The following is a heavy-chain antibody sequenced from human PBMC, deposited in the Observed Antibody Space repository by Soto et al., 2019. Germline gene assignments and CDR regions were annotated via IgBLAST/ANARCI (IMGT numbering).Heavy chain of an antibody. Sequence: EVQLVESGGGLVQPGGSLRLSCAASGFTFSSYDMHWVRQATGKGLEWVSGIGTAGDTYSPGSVKGRFTISRENGKNSLHLQMISLRAEDTAVYYCARVPPGGSHFGPHSDYWGEGTLVTVSS. CDR2: IGTAGDT. V-gene: IGHV3-13*01. CDR1: GFTFSSYD. J-gene: IGHJ4*02. CDR3: ARVPPGGSHFGPHSDY. D-gene: IGHD1-26*01.